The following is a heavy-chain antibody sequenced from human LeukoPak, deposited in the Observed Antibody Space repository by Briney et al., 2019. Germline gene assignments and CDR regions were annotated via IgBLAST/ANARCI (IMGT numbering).Heavy chain of an antibody. Sequence: SETLSLTCTVSGGSISSYYWSWIRQPPGKGLEWIGYIYYSESTNYNPSLKSRVTISVDTSKNQFTLKLSSVTAADTAVYYCARSRYYYDSSGYYPFDYWGQGTLVTVSS. V-gene: IGHV4-59*01. CDR1: GGSISSYY. CDR2: IYYSEST. J-gene: IGHJ4*02. D-gene: IGHD3-22*01. CDR3: ARSRYYYDSSGYYPFDY.